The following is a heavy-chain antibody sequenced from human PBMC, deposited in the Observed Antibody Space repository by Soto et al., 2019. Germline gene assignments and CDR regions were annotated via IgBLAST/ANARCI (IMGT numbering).Heavy chain of an antibody. Sequence: GGSLRLSCAASGFTFSDHHMDWIRQAPGKGLEWVGRSKNKAYSYNTEYGASVKGRFTISRDGSKNSLYLQMNSLQAEDTAVYFCARDVQGSSGYYFDYWGQGALVTVSS. D-gene: IGHD3-10*02. CDR2: SKNKAYSYNT. V-gene: IGHV3-72*01. CDR1: GFTFSDHH. J-gene: IGHJ4*02. CDR3: ARDVQGSSGYYFDY.